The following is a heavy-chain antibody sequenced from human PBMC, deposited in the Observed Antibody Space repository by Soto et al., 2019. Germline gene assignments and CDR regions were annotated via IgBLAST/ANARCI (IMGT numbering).Heavy chain of an antibody. J-gene: IGHJ4*02. Sequence: QVQLQESGPGLVKPSETLSLTCTVSGGSISSYYWSWIRQPPGKGLEWIGYIYYSGSTNYNPSLKSRVTISGDRSKYQFSLKLISVTAADTAVYYCARRYGGNFDYWGQGTLVTVSS. CDR1: GGSISSYY. CDR3: ARRYGGNFDY. CDR2: IYYSGST. V-gene: IGHV4-59*01. D-gene: IGHD1-26*01.